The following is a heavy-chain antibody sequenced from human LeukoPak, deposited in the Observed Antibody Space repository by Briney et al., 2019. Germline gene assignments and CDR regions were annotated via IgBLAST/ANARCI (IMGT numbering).Heavy chain of an antibody. CDR2: IHHSGST. V-gene: IGHV4-39*01. Sequence: SETLSLTCTVSGGSISSGDYYWSWIRQPPGKGLEWIGSIHHSGSTYYNPSLNSRVTISVDTSKNQFSLKLSSVTAADTAVYYCARHVDTMIVVVITQFDYWGQGTLVTVSS. J-gene: IGHJ4*02. D-gene: IGHD3-22*01. CDR1: GGSISSGDYY. CDR3: ARHVDTMIVVVITQFDY.